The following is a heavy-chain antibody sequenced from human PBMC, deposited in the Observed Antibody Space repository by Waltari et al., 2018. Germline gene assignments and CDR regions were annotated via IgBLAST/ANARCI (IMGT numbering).Heavy chain of an antibody. CDR3: ARDRFTIFGVAKGTYYFDY. Sequence: QVQLVQSGAEVKKPGSSVKVSCKASGGTFSSYAISWVRQAPGQGLEWMGGIIPIFGTANYAQKFQGRVTITADESTSTAYMELSSLRSEDTVVYYCARDRFTIFGVAKGTYYFDYWGQGTLVTVSS. V-gene: IGHV1-69*01. J-gene: IGHJ4*02. CDR2: IIPIFGTA. D-gene: IGHD3-3*01. CDR1: GGTFSSYA.